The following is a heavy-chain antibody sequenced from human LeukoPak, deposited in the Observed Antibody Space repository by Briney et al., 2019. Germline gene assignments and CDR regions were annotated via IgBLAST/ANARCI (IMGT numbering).Heavy chain of an antibody. V-gene: IGHV3-21*01. D-gene: IGHD1-26*01. CDR3: ARDVGAAAPDAFDI. Sequence: PGGSLRLSCAASGFTFSTFNMNWVRQAPGKGPEWVSSISTSSNDIYYADSVKGRITNSRDNAKNSLYLQMNSLRVEDTDVYYCARDVGAAAPDAFDIWGQGTMVTVSS. CDR1: GFTFSTFN. CDR2: ISTSSNDI. J-gene: IGHJ3*02.